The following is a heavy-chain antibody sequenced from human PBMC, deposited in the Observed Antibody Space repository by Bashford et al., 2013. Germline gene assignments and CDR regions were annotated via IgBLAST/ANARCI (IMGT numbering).Heavy chain of an antibody. D-gene: IGHD1-26*01. J-gene: IGHJ6*02. Sequence: VRQAPGKGLEWVSVISGSGGTTFYPDSVKGRFTISRDNSKNTLYLQMNSLRVEDTAIYYCTKDYLANHYYAMDVWGQGTTVTVSS. V-gene: IGHV3-23*01. CDR3: TKDYLANHYYAMDV. CDR2: ISGSGGTT.